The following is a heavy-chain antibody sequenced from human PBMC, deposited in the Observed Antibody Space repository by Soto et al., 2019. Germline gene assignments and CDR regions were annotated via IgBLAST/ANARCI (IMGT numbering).Heavy chain of an antibody. V-gene: IGHV3-23*01. D-gene: IGHD1-26*01. CDR3: AKGTMGAPFYYFDY. J-gene: IGHJ4*02. CDR2: ISGTVGNT. Sequence: GGSLRLSCVASGFTFNNSAMSWVRQAPGKGLQWVSSISGTVGNTYYAESVKGRFTISRDTSKNTVYLQMSSLRAEDTAIYYCAKGTMGAPFYYFDYWGQGTLVTVSS. CDR1: GFTFNNSA.